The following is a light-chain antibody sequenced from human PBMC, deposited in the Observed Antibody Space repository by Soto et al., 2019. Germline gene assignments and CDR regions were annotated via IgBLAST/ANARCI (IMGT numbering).Light chain of an antibody. J-gene: IGKJ5*01. CDR3: QQYSNWPPLT. Sequence: ETVMTQSPGTLSVSLGERATLSCRASLSVSIHLAWYQQKPGQAPRLLIYDTSTRATGIPARFSGSESGTEFTLTISSLQSEDFAVYYCQQYSNWPPLTVGQGKRLEIK. CDR2: DTS. V-gene: IGKV3-15*01. CDR1: LSVSIH.